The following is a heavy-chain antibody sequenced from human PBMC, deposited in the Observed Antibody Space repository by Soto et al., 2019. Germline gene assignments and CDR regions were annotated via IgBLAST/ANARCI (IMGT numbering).Heavy chain of an antibody. J-gene: IGHJ6*02. V-gene: IGHV3-33*01. CDR3: TRGYCSSYSCYGAAMDV. D-gene: IGHD2-2*01. CDR1: GFTFSSYG. CDR2: IWYDGSND. Sequence: VQLVESGGGVVQPGRSLRLSCAASGFTFSSYGMHCVRQAPGKGLEWVAVIWYDGSNDDYVDSVKGRFTISRDNSNNMLYLEMNRLRAEDTAIYYCTRGYCSSYSCYGAAMDVWGQGTTITVAS.